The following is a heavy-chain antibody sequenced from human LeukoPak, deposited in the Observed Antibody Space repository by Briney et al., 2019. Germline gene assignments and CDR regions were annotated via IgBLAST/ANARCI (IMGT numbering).Heavy chain of an antibody. CDR1: GGSINNLC. Sequence: SETLSLTCTVSGGSINNLCWSWIRQPPGGALEWIGYICYSGTTNYNPSLKSRVSISLDTSKNQFSLKLNSVTAADTAVYYCARYGLFSLDYLGQGTLLTV. J-gene: IGHJ4*02. D-gene: IGHD3-10*01. V-gene: IGHV4-59*08. CDR3: ARYGLFSLDY. CDR2: ICYSGTT.